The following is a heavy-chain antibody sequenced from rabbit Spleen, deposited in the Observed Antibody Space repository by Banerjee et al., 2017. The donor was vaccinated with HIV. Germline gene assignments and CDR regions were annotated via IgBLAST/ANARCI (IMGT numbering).Heavy chain of an antibody. CDR1: GLDFSSSDW. D-gene: IGHD6-1*01. Sequence: QSLEESGGDLVKPGASLTLTCTASGLDFSSSDWIYWVRQAPGKGLEWIGYMDPVFGVSYYATRVNGRFTISRDNAQNTVFLQLNSLTVADTATYFCVRDQAFMLDLWGQGTLVTVS. V-gene: IGHV1S40*01. CDR2: MDPVFGVS. CDR3: VRDQAFMLDL. J-gene: IGHJ4*01.